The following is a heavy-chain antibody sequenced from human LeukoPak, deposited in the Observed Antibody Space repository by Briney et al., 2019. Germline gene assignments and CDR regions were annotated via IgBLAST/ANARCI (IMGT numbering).Heavy chain of an antibody. CDR1: GFTFSDYY. D-gene: IGHD3-22*01. J-gene: IGHJ6*02. CDR2: ISSSGSTI. CDR3: AKGTYYYDSSGYRRGMDV. Sequence: GGFLRLSCAASGFTFSDYYMSWILQAPGKGLEWVSYISSSGSTIYYADSVKGRFTISRDNAKNSLYLQMNSLRAEDTAVYYCAKGTYYYDSSGYRRGMDVWGQGTTVTVSS. V-gene: IGHV3-11*04.